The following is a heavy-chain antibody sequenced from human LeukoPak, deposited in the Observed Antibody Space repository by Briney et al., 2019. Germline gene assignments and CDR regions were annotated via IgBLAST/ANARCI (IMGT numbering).Heavy chain of an antibody. CDR2: INPNSGGT. Sequence: ASVKVSCKASGYTFTGYYMHWVRQAPGQGLEWMGRINPNSGGTNYAQNFQGRVTMTRDTSISTAYMELSRLRSDDTAVYYCARPHTVLYNWFDPWGQGTLVTVSS. D-gene: IGHD4-11*01. CDR3: ARPHTVLYNWFDP. CDR1: GYTFTGYY. V-gene: IGHV1-2*06. J-gene: IGHJ5*02.